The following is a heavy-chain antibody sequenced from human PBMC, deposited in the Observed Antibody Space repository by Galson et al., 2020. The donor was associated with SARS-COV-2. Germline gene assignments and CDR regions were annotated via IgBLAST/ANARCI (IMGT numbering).Heavy chain of an antibody. J-gene: IGHJ2*01. CDR1: EFTSYY. D-gene: IGHD2-15*01. CDR2: IDPRNCHT. CDR3: ARDSGRPGSYWYFDL. Sequence: ASVKVSCKTSEFTSYYIHWLRQAPGQGPEWLGWIDPRNCHTSYAQKFQGRVTMTRDRSISTFYMDLSRLTSDDTAVYYCARDSGRPGSYWYFDLWGRGTLITVSS. V-gene: IGHV1-2*02.